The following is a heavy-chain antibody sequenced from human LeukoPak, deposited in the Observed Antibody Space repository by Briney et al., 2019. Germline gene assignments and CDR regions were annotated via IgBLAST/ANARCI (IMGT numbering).Heavy chain of an antibody. CDR1: GFTFSSYS. CDR3: ARDLYDFDY. Sequence: GGSLRLSCAASGFTFSSYSMNWVRQAPGKGLEWVSSISNSGSHIYYADSVKGRFTISRDNAKNTLYLQMSSLRAEDTAVYYCARDLYDFDYWGQGTLVTVSS. D-gene: IGHD5/OR15-5a*01. V-gene: IGHV3-21*06. J-gene: IGHJ4*02. CDR2: ISNSGSHI.